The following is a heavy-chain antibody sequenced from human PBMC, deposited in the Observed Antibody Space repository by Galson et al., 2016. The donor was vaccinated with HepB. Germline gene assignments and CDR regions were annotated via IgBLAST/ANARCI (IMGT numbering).Heavy chain of an antibody. Sequence: QSGAEVTKPGESLRISCKGSGYNFTNYWISWVRQMPGKGLEWMGRIDPSNSYSSYSPSFQGHVTISADKSISTAYLQWSSLKTSDTAMYYCAAGSLELGTCPLPGNWNFDLWGRGSLVTVSS. J-gene: IGHJ2*01. CDR1: GYNFTNYW. CDR3: AAGSLELGTCPLPGNWNFDL. D-gene: IGHD7-27*01. CDR2: IDPSNSYS. V-gene: IGHV5-10-1*01.